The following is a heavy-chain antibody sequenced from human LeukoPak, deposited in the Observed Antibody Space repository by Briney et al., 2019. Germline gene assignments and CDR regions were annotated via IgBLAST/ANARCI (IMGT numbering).Heavy chain of an antibody. Sequence: SETLSLTCTVSGGSISRHYWSWIRQPAGKGLEWIGRIYTSGSTNYNPSLKSRVTMSVDTSKNQFSLKLSSVTAADTAVYYCARDLSMVRGVIGYYYYGMDVWGQGTTVTVSS. CDR3: ARDLSMVRGVIGYYYYGMDV. D-gene: IGHD3-10*01. V-gene: IGHV4-4*07. CDR2: IYTSGST. CDR1: GGSISRHY. J-gene: IGHJ6*02.